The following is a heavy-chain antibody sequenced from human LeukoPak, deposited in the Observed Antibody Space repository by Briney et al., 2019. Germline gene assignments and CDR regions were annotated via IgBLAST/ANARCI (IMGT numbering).Heavy chain of an antibody. CDR3: TTDIWELPTFDY. Sequence: GGSLRLSCAASGFTFSNAWMSWVRQAPGKGLEWVGRIKSKTDGGTTDYAAPVKGRSTISRDDSKNTLYLQMNSLKTEDTAVYYCTTDIWELPTFDYWGQGTLVTVSS. CDR2: IKSKTDGGTT. J-gene: IGHJ4*02. V-gene: IGHV3-15*01. D-gene: IGHD1-26*01. CDR1: GFTFSNAW.